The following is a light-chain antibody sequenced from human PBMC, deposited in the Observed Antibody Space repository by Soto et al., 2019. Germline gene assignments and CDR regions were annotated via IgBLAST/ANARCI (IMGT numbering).Light chain of an antibody. CDR2: DAS. CDR1: QGISSSY. V-gene: IGKV3-20*01. CDR3: QQYEISPPIT. J-gene: IGKJ5*01. Sequence: EIVLTQSPGTLSLSPGERATLSCRASQGISSSYLAWYQQRPGQAPRLLIYDASSRATGIPDRFSGSGSGTDFTLTITRLEPEDFAMYYCQQYEISPPITFGQGTRLEIK.